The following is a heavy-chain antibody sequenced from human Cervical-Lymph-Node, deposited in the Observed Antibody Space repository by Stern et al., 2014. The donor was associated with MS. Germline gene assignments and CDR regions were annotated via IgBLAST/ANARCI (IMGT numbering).Heavy chain of an antibody. CDR1: GFTFSDYY. Sequence: MQLVESGGGLVKPGGSLRLSCAASGFTFSDYYMSWIRQAPGKGLEWVSYISSSGSTLYYADSVKGRFTISRDNAKNSLYLQMNSLRAEDTAVYYCAREDKDIVATRPGFDPWGQGTLVTVSS. V-gene: IGHV3-11*01. CDR3: AREDKDIVATRPGFDP. CDR2: ISSSGSTL. D-gene: IGHD5-12*01. J-gene: IGHJ5*02.